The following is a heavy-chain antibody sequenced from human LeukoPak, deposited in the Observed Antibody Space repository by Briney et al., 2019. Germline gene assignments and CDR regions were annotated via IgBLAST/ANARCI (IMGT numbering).Heavy chain of an antibody. CDR1: GGSISSSNW. J-gene: IGHJ3*02. CDR3: AREASRIVGATDAFDI. CDR2: IYHSGST. D-gene: IGHD1-26*01. Sequence: PSETLSLTCAVSGGSISSSNWWSWVRQPPGKGLEWIGEIYHSGSTNYNPSLKSRVTISVDKSKNQFSLKLSSVTAADTAVYYCAREASRIVGATDAFDIWGQGTMVTVSS. V-gene: IGHV4-4*02.